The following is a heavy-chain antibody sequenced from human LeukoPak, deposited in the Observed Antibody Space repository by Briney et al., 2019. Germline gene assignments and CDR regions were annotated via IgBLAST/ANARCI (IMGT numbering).Heavy chain of an antibody. CDR3: ARHSGSYRSRLDY. J-gene: IGHJ4*02. CDR1: GDSISGYY. Sequence: PSETLSLTCTVSGDSISGYYWNWIRQSPGKRLEWLGYIYYSGSTNYNPSLKSRVTISVDTSKNQFSLKLSSVTAADTAVYYCARHSGSYRSRLDYWGQGTLVTVSS. D-gene: IGHD3-16*02. V-gene: IGHV4-59*08. CDR2: IYYSGST.